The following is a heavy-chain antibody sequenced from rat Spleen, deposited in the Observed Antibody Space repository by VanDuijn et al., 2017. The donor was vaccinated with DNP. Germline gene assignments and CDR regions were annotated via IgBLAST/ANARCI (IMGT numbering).Heavy chain of an antibody. V-gene: IGHV3-1*01. CDR1: GYSITNNY. CDR2: ISYSGST. D-gene: IGHD3-1*01. Sequence: EVQLQESGPGLVKPSQSLSLTCSVTGYSITNNYWGWIRKFPGNKMEWMGYISYSGSTSYNPSLKSRISITRDTSKNQFFLQLNSVTPEDTATYYCARFGPDLDYWGQGVMVTVSS. J-gene: IGHJ2*01. CDR3: ARFGPDLDY.